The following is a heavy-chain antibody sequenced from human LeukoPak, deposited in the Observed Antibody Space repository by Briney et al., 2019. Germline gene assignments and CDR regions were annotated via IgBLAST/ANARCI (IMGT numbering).Heavy chain of an antibody. CDR2: IYHSGNT. CDR3: VRTNPWDLTYYFDY. Sequence: PSGTLSLTCAVSGGSISSSNWWSWVRQPPGKGLEWIGEIYHSGNTNYNPSLKSRVTISVDTSKNQFSLRLTSVTAADTAVYYCVRTNPWDLTYYFDYWGQGTLVTVSS. J-gene: IGHJ4*02. D-gene: IGHD1-14*01. V-gene: IGHV4-4*02. CDR1: GGSISSSNW.